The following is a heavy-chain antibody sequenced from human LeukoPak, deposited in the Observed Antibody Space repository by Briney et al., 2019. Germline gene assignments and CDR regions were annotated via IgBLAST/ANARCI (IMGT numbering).Heavy chain of an antibody. CDR2: ISVSGGST. J-gene: IGHJ4*02. CDR3: AKNIVVVPAAGAPDY. V-gene: IGHV3-23*01. Sequence: GGTLRLSCAASGFTFSSYGMSWVRQAPGKGLEWVSVISVSGGSTYYADSVKGRFTISRDNPKNTLYLQMNSLRAEDTAVYYCAKNIVVVPAAGAPDYWGQGTLVTVSS. CDR1: GFTFSSYG. D-gene: IGHD2-2*01.